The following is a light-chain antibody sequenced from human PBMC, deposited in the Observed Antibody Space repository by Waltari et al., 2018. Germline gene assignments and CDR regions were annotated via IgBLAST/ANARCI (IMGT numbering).Light chain of an antibody. CDR3: QSYDSNLSGYV. Sequence: QSVLTPPPSVSGAPGPTVPISCTGSSANIRAGSDLHWYQQLPGAAPKLLIHGNRNRPSGVPDRFFGFNSDTSASLAITGLQAEDEADYYCQSYDSNLSGYVFGTGTKVSVL. CDR1: SANIRAGSD. CDR2: GNR. J-gene: IGLJ1*01. V-gene: IGLV1-40*01.